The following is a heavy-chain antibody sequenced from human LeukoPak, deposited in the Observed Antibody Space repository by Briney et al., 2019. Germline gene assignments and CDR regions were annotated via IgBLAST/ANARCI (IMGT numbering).Heavy chain of an antibody. CDR1: GGTFSSYA. CDR2: IIPIFGTA. CDR3: ARDLGTSRAGTYYFDY. J-gene: IGHJ4*02. V-gene: IGHV1-69*06. D-gene: IGHD6-19*01. Sequence: SVKVSCKASGGTFSSYAISWVRQAPGQGLEWMGGIIPIFGTANYAQKFQGRVTITADKSTSTAYMELSSLRSEDTAVYYCARDLGTSRAGTYYFDYWGQGTLVTVSS.